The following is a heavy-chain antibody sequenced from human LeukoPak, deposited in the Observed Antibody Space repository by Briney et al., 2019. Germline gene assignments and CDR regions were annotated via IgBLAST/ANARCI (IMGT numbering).Heavy chain of an antibody. D-gene: IGHD3-22*01. J-gene: IGHJ4*02. Sequence: ESGGGVVQPGRSLRLSCAASGFTFSSYAMHWVRQAPGKGLEWVAVISYDGSNKYYADSVKGRFTISRDNSKNTLYLQMNSLRAEDTAVYYCARDGSMYYYDSSGYYDYFDYWGQGTLVTVSS. CDR2: ISYDGSNK. CDR1: GFTFSSYA. CDR3: ARDGSMYYYDSSGYYDYFDY. V-gene: IGHV3-30-3*01.